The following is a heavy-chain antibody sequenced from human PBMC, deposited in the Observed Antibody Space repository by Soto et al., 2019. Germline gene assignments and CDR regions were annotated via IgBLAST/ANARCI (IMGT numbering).Heavy chain of an antibody. CDR2: IYYIGNT. CDR3: ARGGHFDSSGYFLDC. D-gene: IGHD3-22*01. Sequence: SETLSLTCTVTGGSISSYYWSWIRQPPGKGLEWIGYIYYIGNTNYNPSLKSRVTMSVDTSKNQFSLNVYSVTAADTAMYYCARGGHFDSSGYFLDCWGQGTLVTVSS. CDR1: GGSISSYY. V-gene: IGHV4-59*01. J-gene: IGHJ4*02.